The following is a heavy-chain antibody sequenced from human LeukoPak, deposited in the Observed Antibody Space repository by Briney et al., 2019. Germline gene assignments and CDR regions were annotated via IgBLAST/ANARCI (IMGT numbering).Heavy chain of an antibody. D-gene: IGHD3-10*01. J-gene: IGHJ6*03. Sequence: SETLSLTCAVYGGSFSTYYWSWIRQPPGKGLEWIGEINHSGSTNYNPSLKSRVTISVDTSKNQFSLKLSSVTAADTAVYYCARRSQTYYYYYYYYMDVWGKGTTVTVSS. CDR2: INHSGST. CDR1: GGSFSTYY. CDR3: ARRSQTYYYYYYYYMDV. V-gene: IGHV4-34*01.